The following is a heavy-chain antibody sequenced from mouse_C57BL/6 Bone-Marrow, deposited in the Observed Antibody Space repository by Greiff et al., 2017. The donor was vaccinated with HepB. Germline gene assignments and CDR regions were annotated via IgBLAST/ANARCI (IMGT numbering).Heavy chain of an antibody. J-gene: IGHJ3*01. CDR1: GYTFTSYW. CDR3: ARDDYEEWFAY. V-gene: IGHV1-50*01. Sequence: QVQLQQPGAELVKPGASVKLSCKASGYTFTSYWMQWVKQRPGQGLEWIGEIDPSDSYTNYNQKFKGKATLTVDTSSSTAYMQLSSLTSEDSAVYYWARDDYEEWFAYWGQGTLVTVSA. CDR2: IDPSDSYT. D-gene: IGHD2-4*01.